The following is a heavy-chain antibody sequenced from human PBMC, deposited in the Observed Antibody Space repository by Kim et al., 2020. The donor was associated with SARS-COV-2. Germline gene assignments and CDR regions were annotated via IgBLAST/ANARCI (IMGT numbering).Heavy chain of an antibody. CDR2: INPSGGST. CDR3: ARRYSSSSGFDC. V-gene: IGHV1-46*01. CDR1: GYTFINGY. D-gene: IGHD6-6*01. Sequence: ASVKVSCKASGYTFINGYMHWVRQAPGQGLEWMGLINPSGGSTTYPQNFQGRVTMTSDTSTSTVYMELSSLRSEDTAVYYCARRYSSSSGFDCWGQGTLVTVSS. J-gene: IGHJ4*02.